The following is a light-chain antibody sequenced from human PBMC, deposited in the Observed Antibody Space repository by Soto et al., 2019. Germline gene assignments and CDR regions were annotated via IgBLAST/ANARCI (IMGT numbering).Light chain of an antibody. CDR3: QQYVTYPWT. J-gene: IGKJ1*01. CDR2: GAS. Sequence: EIVLTQSPCTLSLSPGERATLSCRASQSVSNNYLAWYQQKPGQAPRLLIYGASNRATGIPDRFSGSGSGTDFTLTISRLEPEDFAVYYCQQYVTYPWTFGQGTKVDIK. V-gene: IGKV3-20*01. CDR1: QSVSNNY.